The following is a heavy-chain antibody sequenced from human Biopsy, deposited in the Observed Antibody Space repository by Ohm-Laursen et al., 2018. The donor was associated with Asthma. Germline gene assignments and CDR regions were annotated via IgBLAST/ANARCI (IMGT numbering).Heavy chain of an antibody. J-gene: IGHJ4*02. Sequence: GSLRLSCSASGFTFGDYWMSWVRQVPGKGLEWVSSITDTSRYIKYADSVKGRFTISRDNAKNSLYLQMNSLRAEDTAVYYCARDGPELPTELDYWGPGTLVIVSS. CDR3: ARDGPELPTELDY. V-gene: IGHV3-11*06. D-gene: IGHD1-14*01. CDR2: ITDTSRYI. CDR1: GFTFGDYW.